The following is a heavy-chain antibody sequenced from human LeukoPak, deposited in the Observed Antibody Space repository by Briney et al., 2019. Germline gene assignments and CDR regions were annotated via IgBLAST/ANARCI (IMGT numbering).Heavy chain of an antibody. CDR3: AREGGPYRPLDY. CDR2: VNLQGST. V-gene: IGHV4-4*02. Sequence: SETLSLTCGVPGGSITSTNYWTWVRQPPGKGLEWIGEVNLQGSTNYNPSLMGQVAISVDMSENHISLQLTSVTAADTAVYYCAREGGPYRPLDYSGQGTLVTVSS. J-gene: IGHJ4*02. CDR1: GGSITSTNY.